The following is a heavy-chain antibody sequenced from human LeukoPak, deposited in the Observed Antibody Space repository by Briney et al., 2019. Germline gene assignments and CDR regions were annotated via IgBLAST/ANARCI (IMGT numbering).Heavy chain of an antibody. D-gene: IGHD1-1*01. V-gene: IGHV1-69*04. Sequence: SVQDSCKASRGTFSRYPISWVRQAAGQGLAWVGSIIPILGIANYAQKFQGRVTITADKSTSTAYMELSSLRSEDTAVYYCARVIGTTGPYYYGMDVWGQGTTVTVSS. CDR2: IIPILGIA. CDR1: RGTFSRYP. CDR3: ARVIGTTGPYYYGMDV. J-gene: IGHJ6*02.